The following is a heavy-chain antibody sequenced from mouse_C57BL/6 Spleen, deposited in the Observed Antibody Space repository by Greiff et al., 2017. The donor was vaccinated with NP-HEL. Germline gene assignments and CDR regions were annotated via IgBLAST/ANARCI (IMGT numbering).Heavy chain of an antibody. Sequence: EVKLMESEGGLVQPGSSMKLSCTASGFTFSDYYMAWVRQVPEKGLEWVANINYDGSSTYYLDSLKSRFIISRDNAKNILYLQMSSLKSEDTATYYCARDRGSYGSSYWFAYWGQGTLVTVSA. CDR3: ARDRGSYGSSYWFAY. D-gene: IGHD1-1*01. CDR1: GFTFSDYY. J-gene: IGHJ3*01. CDR2: INYDGSST. V-gene: IGHV5-16*01.